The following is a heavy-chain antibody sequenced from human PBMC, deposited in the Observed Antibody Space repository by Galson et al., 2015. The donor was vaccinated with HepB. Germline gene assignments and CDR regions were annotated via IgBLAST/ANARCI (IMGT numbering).Heavy chain of an antibody. CDR3: AVGYCTNGVCFPNWFDP. CDR2: IYYSGST. V-gene: IGHV4-59*01. D-gene: IGHD2-8*01. J-gene: IGHJ5*02. CDR1: GGSISSYY. Sequence: ETLSLTCTVSGGSISSYYWSWIRQPPGKGLEWIGYIYYSGSTNYNPSLKSRVTISVDTSKNQFSLKLSSVTAADTAVYYCAVGYCTNGVCFPNWFDPWGQGTLVTVSS.